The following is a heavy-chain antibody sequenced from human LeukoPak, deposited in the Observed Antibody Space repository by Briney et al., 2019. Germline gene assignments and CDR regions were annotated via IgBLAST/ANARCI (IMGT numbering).Heavy chain of an antibody. Sequence: SETLSLTCTVSGYSISSGYYWGWIRQPPGKGLEWIGSIYHSGSTYYNPSLKSRVTISVDTSKNQFSLNLNSVTAADTAVYYCARHFYDSSGYDAFDIWGQGTMVTVSS. CDR1: GYSISSGYY. V-gene: IGHV4-38-2*02. J-gene: IGHJ3*02. CDR3: ARHFYDSSGYDAFDI. D-gene: IGHD3-22*01. CDR2: IYHSGST.